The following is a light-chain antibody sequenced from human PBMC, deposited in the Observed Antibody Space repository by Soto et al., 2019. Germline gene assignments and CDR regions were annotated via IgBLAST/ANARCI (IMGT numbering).Light chain of an antibody. CDR1: QDISYH. CDR2: DAS. J-gene: IGKJ5*01. V-gene: IGKV1-33*01. CDR3: QHYHNLPIT. Sequence: IQMTQSPSSLSASVGDRVTITCQASQDISYHLNWYQQKPGKAPNVLIYDASRLEPGVPSRFSASGSGTDFTFTISSLQPEDIATYYCQHYHNLPITFGQGTLLEIK.